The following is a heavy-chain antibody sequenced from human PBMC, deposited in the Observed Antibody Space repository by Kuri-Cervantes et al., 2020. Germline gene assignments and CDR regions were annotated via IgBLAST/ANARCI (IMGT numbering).Heavy chain of an antibody. Sequence: ASVKVSCKASGYTFTSYGISWVRQAPGQGLEWMGWMNPNSGNTGYAQKFQGRVTMTRNTSISTAYMELSSLRSEDTAVYYCARVTAAAFYYYYYYMDVWGKGTTVTVSS. V-gene: IGHV1-8*02. CDR2: MNPNSGNT. J-gene: IGHJ6*03. CDR3: ARVTAAAFYYYYYYMDV. D-gene: IGHD6-13*01. CDR1: GYTFTSYG.